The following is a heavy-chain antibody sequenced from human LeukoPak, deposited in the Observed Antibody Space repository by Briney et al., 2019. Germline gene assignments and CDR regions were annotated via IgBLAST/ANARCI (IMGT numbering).Heavy chain of an antibody. CDR1: GGTFSSYA. J-gene: IGHJ4*02. V-gene: IGHV1-69*01. CDR3: ARAHGGYSGYDLGVPFY. Sequence: ASVEVSCKASGGTFSSYAISWVRQAPGQGLEWMGGIIPIFGTANYAQKFQGRVTITADESTSTAYMELSSLRSEDTAVYYCARAHGGYSGYDLGVPFYWGQGTLVTVSS. D-gene: IGHD5-12*01. CDR2: IIPIFGTA.